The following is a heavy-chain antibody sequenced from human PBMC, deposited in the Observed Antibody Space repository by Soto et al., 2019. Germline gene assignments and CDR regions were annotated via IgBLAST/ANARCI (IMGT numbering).Heavy chain of an antibody. V-gene: IGHV1-8*01. CDR1: GYTFSSYD. CDR2: VNPNSGDT. CDR3: ARKGFLDWFLDF. D-gene: IGHD3-9*01. J-gene: IGHJ4*02. Sequence: QVQLVQSGAEVKKPGASVKISCKASGYTFSSYDINWVRQAAGRGLEWMGWVNPNSGDTDYAQKFQGRVTMTRDTSIRTAYMELSSLRSEDSAVYYCARKGFLDWFLDFWGQGTLVTVSS.